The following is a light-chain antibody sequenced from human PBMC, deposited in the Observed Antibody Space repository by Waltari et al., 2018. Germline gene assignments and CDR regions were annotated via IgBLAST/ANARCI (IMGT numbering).Light chain of an antibody. Sequence: EIVMTQSPAPLSVSPGERATLSCRASQNVGSNLAWYQQEPGQPPRRLIYGASTRATGVPARFSGSGSGTEFTLTISSLQSEDLAVYYCQQYNNWPWTFGQGTTVEIK. CDR1: QNVGSN. CDR2: GAS. J-gene: IGKJ1*01. CDR3: QQYNNWPWT. V-gene: IGKV3-15*01.